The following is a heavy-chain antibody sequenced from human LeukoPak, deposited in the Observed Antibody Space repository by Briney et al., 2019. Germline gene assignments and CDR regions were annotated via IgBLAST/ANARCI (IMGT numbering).Heavy chain of an antibody. CDR1: GFTFSDYY. V-gene: IGHV3-11*01. Sequence: GGSLRLSCAASGFTFSDYYMSWIRQAPGKGLEWVSYISSSGSTIYYADSVKGRFTISRGNAKNSLYLQMNSLRAEDTAVYYCARAGWGGAVAGSSGDHSPRYYYYGMDVWGQGTTVTVSS. D-gene: IGHD6-19*01. CDR3: ARAGWGGAVAGSSGDHSPRYYYYGMDV. J-gene: IGHJ6*02. CDR2: ISSSGSTI.